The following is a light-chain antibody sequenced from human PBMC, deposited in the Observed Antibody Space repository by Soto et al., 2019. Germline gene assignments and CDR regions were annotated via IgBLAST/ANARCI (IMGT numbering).Light chain of an antibody. J-gene: IGKJ4*01. CDR1: QDVGKF. CDR2: ETS. CDR3: QQRNNWPLT. Sequence: EVVLTQSPDPLSLSPGERATLSCRASQDVGKFLVWYQQKPGLSPSLVIYETSKRATDIPDRFSGSGSGTDFTLTINRLEPEDVGVYYCQQRNNWPLTFGGGTKVELK. V-gene: IGKV3-11*01.